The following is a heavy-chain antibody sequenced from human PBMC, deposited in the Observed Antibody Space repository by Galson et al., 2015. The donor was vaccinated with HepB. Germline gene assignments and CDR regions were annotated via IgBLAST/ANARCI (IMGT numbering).Heavy chain of an antibody. D-gene: IGHD2-8*02. V-gene: IGHV3-7*03. CDR3: VRSPGGKYSY. CDR1: GFDFETFW. Sequence: SLRLSCAASGFDFETFWMHWVRQAPGKGLEWVANVNQDGSQKYYVDPVKGRFTISRDNAKNSLYLQMNSLSADDTATYYCVRSPGGKYSYWGQGIQVTVSS. CDR2: VNQDGSQK. J-gene: IGHJ4*02.